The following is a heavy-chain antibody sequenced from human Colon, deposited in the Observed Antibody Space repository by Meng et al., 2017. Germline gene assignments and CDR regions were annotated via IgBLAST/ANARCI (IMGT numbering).Heavy chain of an antibody. CDR3: AGNGIVAAVFNWFDS. V-gene: IGHV3-64*01. CDR1: GFIFSSYG. CDR2: ISNNGGST. J-gene: IGHJ5*01. D-gene: IGHD1-26*01. Sequence: GGSLRLSCAASGFIFSSYGMNWVRQAPGKGLEYVSGISNNGGSTYYAKSVKGRFTISRDNSKNTLYLQMGSLRAEDTAVYYCAGNGIVAAVFNWFDSWGQGTLVTVSS.